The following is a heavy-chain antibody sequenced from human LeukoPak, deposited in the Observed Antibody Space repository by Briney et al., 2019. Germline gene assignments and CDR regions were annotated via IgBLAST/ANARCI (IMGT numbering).Heavy chain of an antibody. CDR2: INGDGSST. D-gene: IGHD2-15*01. V-gene: IGHV3-74*01. Sequence: GGSLRLSCAACGFTFSSYWMHWVRQAPGKGLVWVSRINGDGSSTTYADSVKGRFTISRDNAKNTLYLQMNSLRAEDTAVYYCARDLGGGPFYWGQGTLVTVSS. J-gene: IGHJ4*02. CDR1: GFTFSSYW. CDR3: ARDLGGGPFY.